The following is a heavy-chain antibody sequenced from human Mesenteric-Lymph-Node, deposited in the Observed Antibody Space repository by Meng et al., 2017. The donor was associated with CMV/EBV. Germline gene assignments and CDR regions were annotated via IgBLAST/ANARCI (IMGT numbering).Heavy chain of an antibody. CDR1: GGTFSSYT. CDR2: IIPILGIA. Sequence: SVKVSCKASGGTFSSYTISWVRQAPGQGLEWMGRIIPILGIANYAQKFQGRVTITRNTSISTAYMELSSLRSEDTAVYYCARGWPLDYWGQGTLVTVSS. CDR3: ARGWPLDY. D-gene: IGHD2-15*01. J-gene: IGHJ4*02. V-gene: IGHV1-69*02.